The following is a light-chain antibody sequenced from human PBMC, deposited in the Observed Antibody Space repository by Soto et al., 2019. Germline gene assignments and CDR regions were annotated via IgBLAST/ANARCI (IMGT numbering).Light chain of an antibody. J-gene: IGKJ5*01. V-gene: IGKV1-12*01. CDR2: GAS. CDR3: QQANSFPLT. Sequence: DIPMTQSPSFVSASVGDRVTITCRASQGISRWLAWYQQRPGKAPELLIYGASSLQSGVPSRFSGSGSGTDFTLTISSLQPEDFATYYCQQANSFPLTFGHGTRLEIK. CDR1: QGISRW.